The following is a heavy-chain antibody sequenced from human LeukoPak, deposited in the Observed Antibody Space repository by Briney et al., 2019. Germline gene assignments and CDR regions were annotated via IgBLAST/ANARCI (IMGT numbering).Heavy chain of an antibody. Sequence: SETLSLTCNVSGASIRSGRNYWGWIRQSPGKGLEWIGSIYYSGSSSYNPSLQSRVSISVDTSKNHISLKLSSVTAADTAVYYCARDGQEQQLAPSFALWGQGTLVTVSS. CDR3: ARDGQEQQLAPSFAL. J-gene: IGHJ4*02. CDR1: GASIRSGRNY. D-gene: IGHD6-13*01. CDR2: IYYSGSS. V-gene: IGHV4-39*02.